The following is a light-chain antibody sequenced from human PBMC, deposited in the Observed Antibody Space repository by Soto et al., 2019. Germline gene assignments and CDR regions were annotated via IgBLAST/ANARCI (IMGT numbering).Light chain of an antibody. Sequence: QSVLTQPPSVSGSPGQSVTISCSWRSSNIGAGYDVNWYRQLPGTAPKLLIYGNSDRPSGVPDRFSGSKSGTSASLAITGLQAEDEADYFCQSYDRSLRTYVFGTGTKVTVL. J-gene: IGLJ1*01. CDR1: SSNIGAGYD. CDR3: QSYDRSLRTYV. V-gene: IGLV1-40*01. CDR2: GNS.